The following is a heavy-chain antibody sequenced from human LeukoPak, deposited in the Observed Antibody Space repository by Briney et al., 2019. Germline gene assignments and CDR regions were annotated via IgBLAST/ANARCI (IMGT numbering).Heavy chain of an antibody. V-gene: IGHV4-61*01. CDR3: ARQVTGTTRRFDP. J-gene: IGHJ5*02. Sequence: SETLSLTCTVSGGSVSSGSYYWSWIRQPPGKGLEWIGYIYYSGSTNYNPSLKSRVTISVDTSKNQFSLKLSSVTAADTAVYYCARQVTGTTRRFDPWGQGTLVTVSS. CDR2: IYYSGST. D-gene: IGHD1-7*01. CDR1: GGSVSSGSYY.